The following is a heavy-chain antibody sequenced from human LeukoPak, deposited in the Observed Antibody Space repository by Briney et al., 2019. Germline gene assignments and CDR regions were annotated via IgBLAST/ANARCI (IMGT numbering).Heavy chain of an antibody. CDR2: IYHSGSN. D-gene: IGHD5-18*01. CDR1: GYSINSGYY. CDR3: ARRGYSYGYWFDP. Sequence: SETLSLTCTVSGYSINSGYYWVWIRQPPGKGLEWIGTIYHSGSNYYTPSLKNRVALSVDTSKNQFSLKLSSVTAADTAVYYCARRGYSYGYWFDPWGQGTLVTVSS. J-gene: IGHJ5*02. V-gene: IGHV4-38-2*02.